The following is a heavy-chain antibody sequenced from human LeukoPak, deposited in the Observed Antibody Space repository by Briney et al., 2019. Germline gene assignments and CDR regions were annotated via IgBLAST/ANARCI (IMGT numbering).Heavy chain of an antibody. CDR3: AKWGCSGGSCYPFGY. CDR2: ISGSRNST. CDR1: GFIFSSYS. V-gene: IGHV3-23*01. Sequence: GGSLRLSCAASGFIFSSYSMNWVRQAPGKGLEWVSAISGSRNSTYYADSVKGRFTISRDNSKNTVYLQMNSLRGEDTAVYYCAKWGCSGGSCYPFGYWGQGTLVTVSS. D-gene: IGHD2-15*01. J-gene: IGHJ4*02.